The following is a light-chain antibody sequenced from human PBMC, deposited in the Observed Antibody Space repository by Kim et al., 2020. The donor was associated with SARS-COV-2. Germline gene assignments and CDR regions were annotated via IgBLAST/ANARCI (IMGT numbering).Light chain of an antibody. CDR1: SSDVGASNS. Sequence: QPVTISCTGTSSDVGASNSVSWFQQHPGKAPKLIIYDVTTRPSGVSDRFSASKSGNTDSLTISGLQAEDEADYYCCSYAGTYTFGVFGGGTQLTVL. V-gene: IGLV2-11*01. CDR3: CSYAGTYTFGV. CDR2: DVT. J-gene: IGLJ2*01.